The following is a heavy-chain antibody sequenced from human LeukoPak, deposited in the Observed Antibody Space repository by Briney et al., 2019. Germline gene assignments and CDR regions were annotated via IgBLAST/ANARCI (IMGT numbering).Heavy chain of an antibody. D-gene: IGHD6-13*01. CDR2: TYYRSKWYN. CDR1: GDSVSSNSAA. V-gene: IGHV6-1*01. J-gene: IGHJ4*02. CDR3: ARNSAAAGYYFDY. Sequence: SQTLSLTCAISGDSVSSNSAAWNWIRPSPSRGLEWLGRTYYRSKWYNGYAVSVKSRITINPDTSKNQFSLQLNSVTPEDTAVYYCARNSAAAGYYFDYWGQGTLVTVSS.